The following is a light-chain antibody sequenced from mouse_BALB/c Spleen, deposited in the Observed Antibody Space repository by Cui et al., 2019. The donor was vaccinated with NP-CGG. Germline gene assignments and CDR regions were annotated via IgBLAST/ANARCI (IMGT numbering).Light chain of an antibody. CDR3: ALWYSNHWV. Sequence: QAVVTQESALTTSPGETVPLTCRSSTGTVTTSNYANWVQEKPDHLFTGLIGGTNNRTPGVPARCSGSLIGDKAALTNTGAQTEDEAIYFCALWYSNHWVFGGGTKLTVL. J-gene: IGLJ1*01. CDR1: TGTVTTSNY. CDR2: GTN. V-gene: IGLV1*01.